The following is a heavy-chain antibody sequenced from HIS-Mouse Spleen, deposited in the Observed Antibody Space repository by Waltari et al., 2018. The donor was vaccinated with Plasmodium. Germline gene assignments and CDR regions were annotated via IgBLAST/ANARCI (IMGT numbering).Heavy chain of an antibody. CDR3: ASSWYWYFDL. J-gene: IGHJ2*01. Sequence: EVQLVESGGGLVQPGGSLRLSCAASCFTFSRYWMSWVRQAPGKGLEWVANIKQDGSEKYYVDSVKGRFTISRDNAKNSLYLQMNSLRAEDTAVYYCASSWYWYFDLWGRGTLVTVSS. D-gene: IGHD6-13*01. CDR2: IKQDGSEK. CDR1: CFTFSRYW. V-gene: IGHV3-7*01.